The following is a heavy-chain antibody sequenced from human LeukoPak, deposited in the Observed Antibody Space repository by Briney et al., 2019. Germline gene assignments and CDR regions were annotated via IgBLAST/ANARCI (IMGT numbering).Heavy chain of an antibody. CDR3: ARGGVDYYGSGTYYLMYYFDY. CDR1: GFTFSSHG. CDR2: ISGSGGST. Sequence: GGTLRLSCAASGFTFSSHGMSWVRQAPGKGLEWVSAISGSGGSTYYADSVKGRFTISRDDPHNTLYLQMNSLRAEDTAVYFCARGGVDYYGSGTYYLMYYFDYWGQGALVTVSS. J-gene: IGHJ4*02. V-gene: IGHV3-23*01. D-gene: IGHD3-10*01.